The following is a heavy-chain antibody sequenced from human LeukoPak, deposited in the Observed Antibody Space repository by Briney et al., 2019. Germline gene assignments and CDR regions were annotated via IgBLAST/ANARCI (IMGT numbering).Heavy chain of an antibody. CDR3: ARDAWRRAFNYGMDV. V-gene: IGHV3-9*01. Sequence: RRSLRLSCAASGFTFDDYAMHWVRQAPGKGLEWVAGISWSSGNIGYADSVKGRFTISRDNAENSLHLQMNSLRTEDTALYFCARDAWRRAFNYGMDVWGQGTTVAVSS. D-gene: IGHD5-12*01. CDR1: GFTFDDYA. J-gene: IGHJ6*02. CDR2: ISWSSGNI.